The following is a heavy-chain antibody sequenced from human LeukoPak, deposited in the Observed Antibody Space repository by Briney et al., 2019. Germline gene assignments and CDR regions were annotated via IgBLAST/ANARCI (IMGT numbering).Heavy chain of an antibody. D-gene: IGHD6-19*01. CDR3: ARYKHSSGWYVGYFDY. CDR1: GGSISSYY. V-gene: IGHV4-59*08. J-gene: IGHJ4*02. Sequence: SETLSLTCTVSGGSISSYYWSWIRQPPGKGLEWIGYIYYSGSANYNPSLKSRVTISVDTSKNQFSLKLSSVTAADTAVYYCARYKHSSGWYVGYFDYWGQGTLVTVSS. CDR2: IYYSGSA.